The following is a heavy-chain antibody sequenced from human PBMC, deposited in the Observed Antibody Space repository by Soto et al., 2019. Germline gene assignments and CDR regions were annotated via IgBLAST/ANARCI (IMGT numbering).Heavy chain of an antibody. V-gene: IGHV1-69*06. J-gene: IGHJ6*02. Sequence: ASVKVSCNASGVTFSSYAISWVRPAPGQGLEWMGGIIPIFGTANYAQKFQGRVTITADKSTSTAYMELSSLRSEDTAVYYCARGREVATIYYGMDVWGQGTTVTVSS. CDR2: IIPIFGTA. D-gene: IGHD5-12*01. CDR1: GVTFSSYA. CDR3: ARGREVATIYYGMDV.